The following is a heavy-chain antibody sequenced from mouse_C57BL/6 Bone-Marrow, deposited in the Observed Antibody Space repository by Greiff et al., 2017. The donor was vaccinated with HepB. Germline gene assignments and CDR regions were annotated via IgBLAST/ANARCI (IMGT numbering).Heavy chain of an antibody. J-gene: IGHJ4*01. CDR2: RRNKANDYTT. CDR1: GFTFSDFY. V-gene: IGHV7-1*01. D-gene: IGHD5-5*01. CDR3: ARDAYPYAMDY. Sequence: EVKVVESGGGLVQSGRSLRLSCATSGFTFSDFYMEWVRQAPGKGLEWIAARRNKANDYTTEYSASVKGRFIFSRDTSQSILYLQMNALRAEDTAIYYCARDAYPYAMDYWGQGTSVTVSS.